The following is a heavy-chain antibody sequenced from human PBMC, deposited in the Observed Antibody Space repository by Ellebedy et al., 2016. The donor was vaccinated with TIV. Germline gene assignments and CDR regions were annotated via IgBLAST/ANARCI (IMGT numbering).Heavy chain of an antibody. Sequence: PGGSLRLSCAASGFTFSDYSMNWVRQAPGKGLEWVSSISSSGNYRYHGDSVKGLFTIPSDNAKNSLYLQMNSLRAEDTAVYYCAREKSGHKWNDGFDSWGQGTLVTVSS. V-gene: IGHV3-21*01. CDR3: AREKSGHKWNDGFDS. J-gene: IGHJ4*02. D-gene: IGHD1-1*01. CDR2: ISSSGNYR. CDR1: GFTFSDYS.